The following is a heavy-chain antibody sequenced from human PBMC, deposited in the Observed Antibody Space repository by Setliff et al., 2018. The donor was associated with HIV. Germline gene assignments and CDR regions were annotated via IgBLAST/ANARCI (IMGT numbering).Heavy chain of an antibody. CDR2: IYTSGST. V-gene: IGHV4-4*07. CDR1: GGSISSYY. CDR3: ARDVPWGDYYYYMDV. Sequence: SETLSLTCTVSGGSISSYYWSRIRQPAGKGLEWIGHIYTSGSTNYNPSLKRRVTMSVDTSTNQFSLKLSSVTAADTAVYYCARDVPWGDYYYYMDVWGKGTTVTVSS. D-gene: IGHD3-16*01. J-gene: IGHJ6*03.